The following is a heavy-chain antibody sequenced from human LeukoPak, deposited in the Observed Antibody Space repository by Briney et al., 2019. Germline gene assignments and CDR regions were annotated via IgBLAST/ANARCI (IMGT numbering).Heavy chain of an antibody. CDR3: ARDPGGYRYGLEAPLDY. CDR2: IIPIFGTA. J-gene: IGHJ4*02. D-gene: IGHD5-18*01. CDR1: GGTFSSYA. Sequence: GASVKVSCKASGGTFSSYAISWVRQAPGQGLEWMGGIIPIFGTANYAQKFQGRVTITADESTSTAYMELSSLRSEDTAVYYCARDPGGYRYGLEAPLDYWGQGTLVTVSS. V-gene: IGHV1-69*13.